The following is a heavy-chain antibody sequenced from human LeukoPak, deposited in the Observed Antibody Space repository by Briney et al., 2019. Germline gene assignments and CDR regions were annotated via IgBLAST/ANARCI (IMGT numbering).Heavy chain of an antibody. CDR1: GYSFTSYW. CDR2: IYPGDSDT. V-gene: IGHV5-51*01. D-gene: IGHD5-24*01. J-gene: IGHJ4*02. Sequence: GESLKISCKGSGYSFTSYWIGWVRQMPGKGLEWMGIIYPGDSDTRYSPSFQGQVTISADKSISTAYLQWSSLKASDTAMYYCARRKMGDGYNRDAYYFDYWGQGTLVTVSS. CDR3: ARRKMGDGYNRDAYYFDY.